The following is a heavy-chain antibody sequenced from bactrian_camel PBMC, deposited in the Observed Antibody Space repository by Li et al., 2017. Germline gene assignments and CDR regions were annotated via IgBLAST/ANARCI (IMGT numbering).Heavy chain of an antibody. CDR2: RLDGTT. Sequence: QLVESGGGSVQAGGSLKLTCAGSAYILEQCGMGWFRQAPGKEENVVSVRLDGTTVYADSVKGRFIISQDNTRRTLTLQMNNLQPEDTAIYYCAAKRVASTYCWGSYDYFGQGTQVTVS. V-gene: IGHV3S60*01. J-gene: IGHJ4*01. D-gene: IGHD5*01. CDR1: AYILEQCG. CDR3: AAKRVASTYCWGSYDY.